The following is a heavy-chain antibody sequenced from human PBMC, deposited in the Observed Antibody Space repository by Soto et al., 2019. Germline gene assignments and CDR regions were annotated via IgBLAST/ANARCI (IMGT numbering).Heavy chain of an antibody. CDR2: IIPIFGTA. CDR3: ASQRFLEWINYYYGMDV. V-gene: IGHV1-69*01. CDR1: GGTFSRHA. D-gene: IGHD3-3*01. Sequence: QVQLVQSGAEVRKPGSSVKVSCKASGGTFSRHAISWVRQAPGQGLEWMGGIIPIFGTANYAQKFQGRVTITADESTSTAYMELSSLRSEDTAVYYCASQRFLEWINYYYGMDVWGQGTTVTVSS. J-gene: IGHJ6*02.